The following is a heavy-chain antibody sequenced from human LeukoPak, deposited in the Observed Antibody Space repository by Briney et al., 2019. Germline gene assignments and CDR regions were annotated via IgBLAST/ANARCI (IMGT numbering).Heavy chain of an antibody. CDR1: GFSFSSFS. CDR3: AKVRGDSLFDV. Sequence: PGGSLRLSCVASGFSFSSFSMNWVRQAPGKGLEWVATISGSGTYYLDSVKGRFTISRDDSKSTLYLQMYSLRADDTALYYCAKVRGDSLFDVWGQGTLVTVSS. V-gene: IGHV3-23*01. CDR2: ISGSGT. J-gene: IGHJ4*02. D-gene: IGHD4-11*01.